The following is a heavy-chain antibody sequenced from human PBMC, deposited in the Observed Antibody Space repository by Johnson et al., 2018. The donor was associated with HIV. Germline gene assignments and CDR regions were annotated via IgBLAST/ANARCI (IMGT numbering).Heavy chain of an antibody. Sequence: VQVVESGGGLVKPGGSLRLSCAASGFTFTNAWMSWVRQAPGKGLEWVAVISYDGSNKYYADSVKGRFTISRDNSKNTLYLQMNSLRAEDTAVYYCARDRGVAVVIATEGGAFDIWGQGTMVTVST. J-gene: IGHJ3*02. V-gene: IGHV3-30*03. D-gene: IGHD2-21*01. CDR3: ARDRGVAVVIATEGGAFDI. CDR2: ISYDGSNK. CDR1: GFTFTNAW.